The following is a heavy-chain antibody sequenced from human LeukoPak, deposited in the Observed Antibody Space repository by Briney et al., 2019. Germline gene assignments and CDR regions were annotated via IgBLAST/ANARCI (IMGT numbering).Heavy chain of an antibody. J-gene: IGHJ6*02. Sequence: GGSLRLSCAAFGFTFSTYSMNWVRQAPGKGLEWVSYITGSSTTIYYADSVKGRFTISRDNSKNTLYLQMNSLRAEDTAVYYCAREFGDTAMDYYYGMDVWGQGTTVTVSS. CDR2: ITGSSTTI. CDR1: GFTFSTYS. V-gene: IGHV3-48*01. CDR3: AREFGDTAMDYYYGMDV. D-gene: IGHD5-18*01.